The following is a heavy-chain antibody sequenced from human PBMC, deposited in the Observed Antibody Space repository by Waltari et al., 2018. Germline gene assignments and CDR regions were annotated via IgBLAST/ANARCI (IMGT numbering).Heavy chain of an antibody. J-gene: IGHJ4*02. D-gene: IGHD1-1*01. CDR3: ARDTTSRERAGD. Sequence: VRLVESGGGLIHPRGSLRLSCAASGLSVSNNYMHWVRQAPGKGLEWVSVIYTGEMTYYSDAVKGRFTISRDISKNMVYLQMNNLRAEDTALYYCARDTTSRERAGDWGQGTLVTVSS. CDR2: IYTGEMT. CDR1: GLSVSNNY. V-gene: IGHV3-53*01.